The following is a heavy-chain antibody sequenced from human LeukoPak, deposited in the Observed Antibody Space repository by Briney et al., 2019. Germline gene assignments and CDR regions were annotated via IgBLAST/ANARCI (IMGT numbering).Heavy chain of an antibody. V-gene: IGHV1-2*02. CDR2: INPNSGGT. CDR1: GYTFTGYY. D-gene: IGHD6-13*01. Sequence: ASVKVSCKASGYTFTGYYMHWVRQAPGQGLEGMGWINPNSGGTNYAQKFQGRVTITRETSISTAYMELSRLRSDDTAVYYCARDIAAASNFGYWGQGTLVTVSS. J-gene: IGHJ4*02. CDR3: ARDIAAASNFGY.